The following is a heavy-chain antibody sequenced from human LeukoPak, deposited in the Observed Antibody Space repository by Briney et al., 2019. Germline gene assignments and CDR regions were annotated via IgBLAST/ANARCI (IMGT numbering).Heavy chain of an antibody. Sequence: SVKVSCKASGGTFSSYAISWVRQAPGQGLEWMGRIIPIFGTANYAQKFQGRVTITTDESTSTAYMELSSLRSEDAAVYYCARDHGLPSGDPFDYWGQGTLVTVSS. CDR1: GGTFSSYA. CDR3: ARDHGLPSGDPFDY. CDR2: IIPIFGTA. D-gene: IGHD3-10*01. J-gene: IGHJ4*02. V-gene: IGHV1-69*05.